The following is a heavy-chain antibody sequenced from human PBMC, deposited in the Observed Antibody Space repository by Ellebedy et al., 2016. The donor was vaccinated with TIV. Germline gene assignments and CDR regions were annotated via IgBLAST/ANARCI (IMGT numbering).Heavy chain of an antibody. V-gene: IGHV3-23*01. CDR1: GFTFSGYA. Sequence: GESLKISCAASGFTFSGYAMSWVRQAPGKGLGWVSGINSGGTRTYYADSVTGRFTIYRDNSKKTLYLQMNSRRAEDTAVYYCAKGRGGGSDSSAPRYYFDYWGLGTLVTVSS. CDR3: AKGRGGGSDSSAPRYYFDY. J-gene: IGHJ4*02. D-gene: IGHD3-22*01. CDR2: INSGGTRT.